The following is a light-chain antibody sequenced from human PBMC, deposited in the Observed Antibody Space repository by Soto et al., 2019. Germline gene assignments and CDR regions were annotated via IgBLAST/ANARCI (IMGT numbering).Light chain of an antibody. J-gene: IGLJ1*01. CDR3: TSYTSSSPLV. Sequence: QSALTQPASVSVSPGQSITISCTGTSSDVGGYNYVSWYQHHPGKAPKLMIYEVVNRPSGVSNRFSGSKSGITASLTISGLQAEDEADYYCTSYTSSSPLVFGTGTKLTVL. V-gene: IGLV2-14*01. CDR2: EVV. CDR1: SSDVGGYNY.